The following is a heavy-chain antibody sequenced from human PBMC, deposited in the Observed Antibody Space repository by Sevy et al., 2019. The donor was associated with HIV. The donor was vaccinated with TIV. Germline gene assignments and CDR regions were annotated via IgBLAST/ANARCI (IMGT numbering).Heavy chain of an antibody. D-gene: IGHD3-10*01. Sequence: GGSLRLSCVASGFVFSSYAMHWVRQAPGKGLEWVAAISHDGSSQYNGDSVKGRFTISKDDSKDTLYLQMNSLRTEDTAVYYCAREKYYYGSGFVKALDYWGQGTLVTVSS. V-gene: IGHV3-30*04. J-gene: IGHJ4*02. CDR3: AREKYYYGSGFVKALDY. CDR1: GFVFSSYA. CDR2: ISHDGSSQ.